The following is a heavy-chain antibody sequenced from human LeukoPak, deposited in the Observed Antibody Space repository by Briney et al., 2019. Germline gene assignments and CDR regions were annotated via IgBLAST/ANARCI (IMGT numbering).Heavy chain of an antibody. V-gene: IGHV3-9*01. D-gene: IGHD1-14*01. CDR2: INWNSAST. J-gene: IGHJ5*02. Sequence: GGSLRLSCAASGFTVSNNYMSWVRQAPGKGLEWVSGINWNSASTGYADSVKGRFTISRDNVMNSLYLQMNSLRPEDTALYYCVKDRRNPYRPEGPFDPWGQGTLVTVSS. CDR1: GFTVSNNY. CDR3: VKDRRNPYRPEGPFDP.